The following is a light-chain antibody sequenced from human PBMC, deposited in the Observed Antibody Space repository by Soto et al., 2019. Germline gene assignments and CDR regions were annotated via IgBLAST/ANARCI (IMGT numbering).Light chain of an antibody. Sequence: QSVLTQPPSVSAAPGQKVTISCSGSSSNIGNNYVSWYQQLPGTAPKLLIYYNNKRPSGIPDRFSGSKSGTSATLGITGLQTGAEADYYCGTWDSSLSSWVFGGGTKLTVL. V-gene: IGLV1-51*01. CDR1: SSNIGNNY. CDR2: YNN. J-gene: IGLJ3*02. CDR3: GTWDSSLSSWV.